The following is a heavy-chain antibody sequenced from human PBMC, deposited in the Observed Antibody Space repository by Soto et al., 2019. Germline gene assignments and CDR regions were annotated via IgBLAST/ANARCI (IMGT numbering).Heavy chain of an antibody. D-gene: IGHD6-19*01. CDR1: GFTFSSYG. CDR3: AREHYGSYSSGWYYFDY. CDR2: IWYDGSNK. V-gene: IGHV3-33*01. J-gene: IGHJ4*02. Sequence: ESGGGVVQPGRSLRLSCAASGFTFSSYGMHWVRQAPGKGLEWVAVIWYDGSNKYYADSVKGRFTISRDNSKNTLYLQMNSLRAEDTAVYYCAREHYGSYSSGWYYFDYWGQGTLVTVSS.